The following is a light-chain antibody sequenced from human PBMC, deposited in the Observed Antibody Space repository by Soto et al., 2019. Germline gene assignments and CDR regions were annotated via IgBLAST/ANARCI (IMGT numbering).Light chain of an antibody. Sequence: DFQMTQSPSSLSASVGDRVTITCQASQDISNYFNWYQQKPGKAPKLLIYDACNLETGVPSRFSGSGSGTDFTFTISSLQPEDMATYYCQQYDNLPLTFGGGTKVEIK. CDR1: QDISNY. V-gene: IGKV1-33*01. J-gene: IGKJ4*02. CDR2: DAC. CDR3: QQYDNLPLT.